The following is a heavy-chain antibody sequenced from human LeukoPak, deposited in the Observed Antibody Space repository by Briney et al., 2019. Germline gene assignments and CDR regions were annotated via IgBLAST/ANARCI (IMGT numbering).Heavy chain of an antibody. CDR1: GFTVSSNY. D-gene: IGHD2-15*01. CDR3: ATLKRGYGGYFDL. V-gene: IGHV3-66*04. Sequence: PGGSLRLSCAGSGFTVSSNYMTWVRQAPGKGLEWVSVHYTGGTTYYADFVRGRFTISRDNSMNTVYLQMSRLRDEDTAVYYCATLKRGYGGYFDLWGRGTLVTVSS. J-gene: IGHJ2*01. CDR2: HYTGGTT.